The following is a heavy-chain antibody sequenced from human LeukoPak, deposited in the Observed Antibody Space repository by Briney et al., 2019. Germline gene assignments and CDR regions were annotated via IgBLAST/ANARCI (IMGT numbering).Heavy chain of an antibody. CDR2: ISSSSSYI. D-gene: IGHD6-6*01. CDR3: AKEGSNSLDY. Sequence: GGSLRLSCAASGFTFSNYSMNWVRQAPGKGLEWVSSISSSSSYIYYADSVKGRFTISRDNSKNTLYLQMNSLRAEDTAVYYCAKEGSNSLDYWGQGTLVTVSS. J-gene: IGHJ4*02. CDR1: GFTFSNYS. V-gene: IGHV3-21*04.